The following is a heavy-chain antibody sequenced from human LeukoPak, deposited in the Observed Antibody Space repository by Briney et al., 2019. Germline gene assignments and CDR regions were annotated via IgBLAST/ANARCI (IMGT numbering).Heavy chain of an antibody. V-gene: IGHV4-30-2*01. J-gene: IGHJ5*02. CDR3: ARSGSTRANWFDP. D-gene: IGHD2-2*01. Sequence: PSETLSLTRAVSGGSISSGGYPWSWIRQPPGKGLEWIGYIYHSGSTYYNPSLKSRVTISVDRSKNQFSLKLSSVTAADTAVYYCARSGSTRANWFDPWGQGTLVTVSS. CDR2: IYHSGST. CDR1: GGSISSGGYP.